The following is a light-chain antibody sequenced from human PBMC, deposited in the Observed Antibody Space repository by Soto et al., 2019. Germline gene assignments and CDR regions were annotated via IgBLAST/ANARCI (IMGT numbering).Light chain of an antibody. CDR3: CSCAGVRGV. CDR1: SSDVGSYNL. V-gene: IGLV2-23*01. J-gene: IGLJ1*01. Sequence: QSVLTQPASVSGSPGQSITISCTGTSSDVGSYNLVSWYQQHPGKAPKLMIYEGSKRPSGVSNRFSGSKSGNTASLTISGLRGEDEADYNCCSCAGVRGVFGSGTRVTVL. CDR2: EGS.